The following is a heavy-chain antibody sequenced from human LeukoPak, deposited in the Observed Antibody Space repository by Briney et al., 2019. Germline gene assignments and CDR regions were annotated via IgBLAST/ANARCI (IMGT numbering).Heavy chain of an antibody. CDR2: ISTSSSTI. D-gene: IGHD5-12*01. Sequence: GGSLRLSCAASGFTFSSYWMNWARQAPGKGLEWVSYISTSSSTIYHADSVKGRFTISRDNAKNSLYLQMNSLRAEDTAVYYCARDLATARPIDYWGQGTLVTVSS. CDR3: ARDLATARPIDY. V-gene: IGHV3-48*01. J-gene: IGHJ4*02. CDR1: GFTFSSYW.